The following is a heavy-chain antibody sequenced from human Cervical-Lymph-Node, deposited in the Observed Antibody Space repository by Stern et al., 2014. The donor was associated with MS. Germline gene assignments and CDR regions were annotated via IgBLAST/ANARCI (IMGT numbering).Heavy chain of an antibody. J-gene: IGHJ3*02. V-gene: IGHV1-2*05. CDR1: GYTFTDYY. D-gene: IGHD5-18*01. CDR2: INPKSGAT. Sequence: QVQLVQSGAEVKKPGALVKVSCKAIGYTFTDYYVHWVRQAPGQGLEWMGRINPKSGATSYGQIFQGRISMTRDTSMNTAYLELSSLRSDDTGVFFCARDGGYSFGFGPNDAFDIWGQGTMVTVSS. CDR3: ARDGGYSFGFGPNDAFDI.